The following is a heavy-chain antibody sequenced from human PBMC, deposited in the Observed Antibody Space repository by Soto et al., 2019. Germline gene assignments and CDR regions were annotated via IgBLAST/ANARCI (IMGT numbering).Heavy chain of an antibody. D-gene: IGHD5-12*01. CDR3: ARGGGQFRDGYLGDYYYYMDV. Sequence: GGSLRLSCAASGFTVSSNYMSWVRQAPGKGLEWVSVIYSGGSTYYADSVKGRFTISRHNSKNTLYLQMNSLRAEDTAVYYCARGGGQFRDGYLGDYYYYMDVWGKGTTVTVSS. V-gene: IGHV3-53*04. CDR2: IYSGGST. J-gene: IGHJ6*03. CDR1: GFTVSSNY.